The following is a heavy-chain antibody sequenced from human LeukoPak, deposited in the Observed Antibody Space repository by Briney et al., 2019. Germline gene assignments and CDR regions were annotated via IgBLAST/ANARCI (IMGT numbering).Heavy chain of an antibody. CDR1: GGSFSGYY. V-gene: IGHV4-34*01. Sequence: PSETLSLTCAVYGGSFSGYYWSWIRQPPGKGLEWIGEINHSGSTNYNPSLKSRVTISVDTSKNQFSLKLSSVTAADTAVYYCARHGRRQYSSSSSYYYYYMDVWGKGTTVTVSS. CDR2: INHSGST. J-gene: IGHJ6*03. CDR3: ARHGRRQYSSSSSYYYYYMDV. D-gene: IGHD6-6*01.